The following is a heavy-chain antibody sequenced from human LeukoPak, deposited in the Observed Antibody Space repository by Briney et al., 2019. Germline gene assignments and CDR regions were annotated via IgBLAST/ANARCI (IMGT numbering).Heavy chain of an antibody. CDR1: GYTFTSYA. Sequence: ASVKVSCKASGYTFTSYAIHWVRQAPGQRLEWMGWIDAGNGKTKYPQNFQGRVTITRDASATTAYMDLSSLRSEDTAVYYCARARWTSTATTYYLDHWGQGTLVTVSS. J-gene: IGHJ4*02. D-gene: IGHD4-17*01. CDR2: IDAGNGKT. V-gene: IGHV1-3*01. CDR3: ARARWTSTATTYYLDH.